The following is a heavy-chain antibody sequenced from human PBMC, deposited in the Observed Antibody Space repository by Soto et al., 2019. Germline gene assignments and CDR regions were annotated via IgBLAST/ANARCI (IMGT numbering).Heavy chain of an antibody. CDR3: AREGQGGAFDI. Sequence: TSETLSLTCAVYGGSFSGYYRSWIRQPPGKGLEWIGEINHSGSTNYNPSLKSRVTISVDTSKNQFSLKLSSVTAADTAVYYCAREGQGGAFDIWGQGTMVTVSS. D-gene: IGHD3-16*01. CDR1: GGSFSGYY. CDR2: INHSGST. J-gene: IGHJ3*02. V-gene: IGHV4-34*01.